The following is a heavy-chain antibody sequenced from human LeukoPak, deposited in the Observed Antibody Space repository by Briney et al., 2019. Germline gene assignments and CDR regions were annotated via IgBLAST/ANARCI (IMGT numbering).Heavy chain of an antibody. CDR3: ARRRSSGWGYYYYMDV. CDR2: IIPIFGTA. D-gene: IGHD6-19*01. Sequence: SVKVSCKASGGTFSSYAISWVRQAPGQGLEWMGGIIPIFGTANYAQKFQGRVTITTDESTSTAYMELSSLRSEDTAVYYCARRRSSGWGYYYYMDVWGKGTTVTVSS. J-gene: IGHJ6*03. CDR1: GGTFSSYA. V-gene: IGHV1-69*05.